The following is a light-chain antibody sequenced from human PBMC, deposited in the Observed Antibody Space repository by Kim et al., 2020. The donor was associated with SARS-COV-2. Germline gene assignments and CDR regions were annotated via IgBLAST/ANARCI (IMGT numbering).Light chain of an antibody. J-gene: IGLJ3*02. Sequence: APGKTATITCGGDDIGTKSVYWYQQKPGPAPLLVIYYDTDRPSGIPERFSASNSGNTATLTVSRVEAGDEADDYCQVWDSGSDQWVFGGGTQLTVL. CDR3: QVWDSGSDQWV. CDR1: DIGTKS. CDR2: YDT. V-gene: IGLV3-21*04.